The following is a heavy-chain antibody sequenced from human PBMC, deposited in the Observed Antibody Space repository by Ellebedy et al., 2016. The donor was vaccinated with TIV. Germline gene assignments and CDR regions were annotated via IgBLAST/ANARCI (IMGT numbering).Heavy chain of an antibody. D-gene: IGHD5-12*01. J-gene: IGHJ4*02. V-gene: IGHV5-51*01. CDR2: IYPGDSDT. CDR3: ARRGYGMGFDS. CDR1: GYSFTSYW. Sequence: KVSCKGSGYSFTSYWIGWVRQMPGKGLEWMGIIYPGDSDTTYSPYFQGQVTLSADNSISTAYLQWSSLKASDTAMYYCARRGYGMGFDSWGQGTLVTVSS.